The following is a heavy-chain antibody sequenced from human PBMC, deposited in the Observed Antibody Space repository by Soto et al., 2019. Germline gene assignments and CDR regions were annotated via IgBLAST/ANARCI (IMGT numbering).Heavy chain of an antibody. CDR2: IIPIFGTA. J-gene: IGHJ6*02. V-gene: IGHV1-69*13. CDR1: GDAFSSYA. Sequence: SVKVSCKASGDAFSSYAISWVRQAPGQGLEWMGGIIPIFGTAKYAQKFQGRVTITADESTSTAYMELSSLRSEDTAMYYCARAGTTFHYYYGMDVWGQETTVTVSS. D-gene: IGHD1-1*01. CDR3: ARAGTTFHYYYGMDV.